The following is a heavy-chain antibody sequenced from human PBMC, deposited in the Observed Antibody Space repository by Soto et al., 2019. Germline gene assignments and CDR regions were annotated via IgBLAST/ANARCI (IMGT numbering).Heavy chain of an antibody. V-gene: IGHV1-18*01. J-gene: IGHJ5*02. CDR1: CYTFTSYG. Sequence: ASVKVSCKASCYTFTSYGISWVRRAPGQGLEWMGWISAYNGNTNYAQKLQGRVTMTTDTSTSTAYMELRSLRSDDTAVYYCARMYYDFWSGYTYDPNWFDPWGQGTLVTVSS. D-gene: IGHD3-3*01. CDR2: ISAYNGNT. CDR3: ARMYYDFWSGYTYDPNWFDP.